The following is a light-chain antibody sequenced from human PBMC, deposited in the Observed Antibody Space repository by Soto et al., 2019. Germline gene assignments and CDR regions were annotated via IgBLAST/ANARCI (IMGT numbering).Light chain of an antibody. CDR3: QQYYHLWS. Sequence: DFVMTQSPDSLAVSLGERATISCKSSQSVLDSSSGKSYLAWYQQKLGQPPRLLIYWASTRESGVPDRFSAGGSGADFTHTISSLQAEDVAIYYCQQYYHLWSFGQGTKVEIK. J-gene: IGKJ1*01. CDR1: QSVLDSSSGKSY. V-gene: IGKV4-1*01. CDR2: WAS.